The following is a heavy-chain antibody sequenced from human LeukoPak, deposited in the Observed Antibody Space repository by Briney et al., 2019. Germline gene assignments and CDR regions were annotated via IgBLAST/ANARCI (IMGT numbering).Heavy chain of an antibody. CDR3: AKCQYYNILTGYYRPLDY. V-gene: IGHV3-23*01. J-gene: IGHJ4*02. Sequence: GGSLRLPCAASGFTFSSYAVSWVRQAPGKGLEWVSGISGSGANTFYADSVKGRFTISRDNSKNTLYLQMNSLRAEDTAVYYCAKCQYYNILTGYYRPLDYWGQGTLVTVSS. CDR2: ISGSGANT. CDR1: GFTFSSYA. D-gene: IGHD3-9*01.